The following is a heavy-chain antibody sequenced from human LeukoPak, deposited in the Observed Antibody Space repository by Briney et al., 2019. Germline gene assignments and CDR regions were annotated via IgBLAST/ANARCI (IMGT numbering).Heavy chain of an antibody. CDR2: TYYRSKWYN. CDR1: GDSVSSNSAA. V-gene: IGHV6-1*01. D-gene: IGHD2-2*01. Sequence: SQTLSLTCAISGDSVSSNSAACNWSRQSPSRGLEWLGRTYYRSKWYNDYAVSVKSRITINPDTSKNQFFLQLNSVTPEDTAVYYCARAYCSSTSCYLSYGMDVWGQGTTVTVSS. CDR3: ARAYCSSTSCYLSYGMDV. J-gene: IGHJ6*02.